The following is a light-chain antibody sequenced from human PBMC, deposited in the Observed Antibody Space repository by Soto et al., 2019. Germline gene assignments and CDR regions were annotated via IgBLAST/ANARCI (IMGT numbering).Light chain of an antibody. J-gene: IGLJ3*02. CDR2: DVS. Sequence: QSALTQPRSVSGSPGQSVTISCTGTSSDVGGSNFVSWYQQHACKAPKLVIYDVSKRPSGVPDRFSGSKSGNAASLTSSGLQVEDEAYYYWCSYAGNSLWVFGGGTKLTVL. CDR1: SSDVGGSNF. V-gene: IGLV2-11*01. CDR3: CSYAGNSLWV.